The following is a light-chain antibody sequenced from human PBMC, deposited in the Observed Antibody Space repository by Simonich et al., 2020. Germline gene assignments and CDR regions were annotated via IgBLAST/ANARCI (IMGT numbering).Light chain of an antibody. Sequence: QSALTQPASVSGSPGQSITISCTGTSSDVGGYNYVSWYQKHPGKAPKLKIYDVSKRPSGVSNRFSGSKSGNTASLTISGLQAEDEADYYCSSYTSSSTWVFGGGTKLTVL. V-gene: IGLV2-14*01. CDR1: SSDVGGYNY. J-gene: IGLJ3*02. CDR3: SSYTSSSTWV. CDR2: DVS.